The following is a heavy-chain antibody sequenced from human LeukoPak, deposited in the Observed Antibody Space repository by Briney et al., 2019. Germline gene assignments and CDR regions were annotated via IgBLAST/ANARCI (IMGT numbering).Heavy chain of an antibody. CDR2: IGGAGGDI. Sequence: PGGSLRLSCAASGFSFNNYAMVWVRQTPGKGLEWVSVIGGAGGDIRYADSVKDRFSISRDNSKNTLYLQMNSLRAEDTAVYYCAKYAPPTTALTRFFDDWGQGTLVTVSS. D-gene: IGHD4-17*01. J-gene: IGHJ4*02. V-gene: IGHV3-23*01. CDR1: GFSFNNYA. CDR3: AKYAPPTTALTRFFDD.